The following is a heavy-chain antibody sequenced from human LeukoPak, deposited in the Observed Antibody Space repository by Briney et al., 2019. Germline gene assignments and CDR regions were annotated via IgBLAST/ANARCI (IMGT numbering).Heavy chain of an antibody. CDR3: ATPLAYCRGGSCYDSGHFDY. J-gene: IGHJ4*02. V-gene: IGHV1-46*01. CDR2: IDPNHGTA. Sequence: ASVHVSCKASGYPFTRYGIHWVRRAPGQGLEWVGVIDPNHGTAAYSQTFQGRVTMTRDMSTNTVYMDLSSMRHEETAMYYCATPLAYCRGGSCYDSGHFDYWGQGTLVTVSS. D-gene: IGHD2-15*01. CDR1: GYPFTRYG.